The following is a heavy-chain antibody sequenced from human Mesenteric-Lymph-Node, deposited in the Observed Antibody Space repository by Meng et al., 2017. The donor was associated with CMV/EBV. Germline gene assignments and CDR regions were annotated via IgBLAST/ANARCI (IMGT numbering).Heavy chain of an antibody. CDR2: IYWDDDK. J-gene: IGHJ5*02. D-gene: IGHD2-2*01. CDR3: AHELGYCSSTSCYSWFDP. CDR1: STSGVG. V-gene: IGHV2-5*02. Sequence: STSGVGVGWIRQPPGKALEWLALIYWDDDKRYSTSLKSRLTITKDTSKNQVVLTMTNMDPVDTATYYCAHELGYCSSTSCYSWFDPWGQGTLVTVSS.